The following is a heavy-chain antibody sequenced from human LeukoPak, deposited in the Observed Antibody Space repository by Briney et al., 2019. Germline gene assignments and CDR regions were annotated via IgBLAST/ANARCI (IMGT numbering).Heavy chain of an antibody. Sequence: GGSLRLSCAASGFTFTRYEMNWVRQAPGKGLEWVSHSSSSGSTIHYADSVKGRFTFSRDNAENSLYLQMNSLRAEDTAVYYCARGDRYDEYYFDYWGQGTLVTVSS. D-gene: IGHD5-24*01. CDR3: ARGDRYDEYYFDY. V-gene: IGHV3-48*03. CDR1: GFTFTRYE. CDR2: SSSSGSTI. J-gene: IGHJ4*02.